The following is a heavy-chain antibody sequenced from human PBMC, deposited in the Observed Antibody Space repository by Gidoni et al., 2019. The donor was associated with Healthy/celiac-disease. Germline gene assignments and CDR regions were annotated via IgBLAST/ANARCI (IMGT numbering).Heavy chain of an antibody. D-gene: IGHD2-2*01. CDR1: GGTFSSYT. V-gene: IGHV1-69*08. CDR3: ARDGQVVVVPAATYYYGMDV. Sequence: QVQLVQSGAAVKKPGSSVTVSCNASGGTFSSYTISWVRQAPGQGLEWMGRIIPILGIANYAQKFQGRVTITADKSTSTAYMELSSLRSEDTAVYYCARDGQVVVVPAATYYYGMDVWGQGTTVTVSS. J-gene: IGHJ6*02. CDR2: IIPILGIA.